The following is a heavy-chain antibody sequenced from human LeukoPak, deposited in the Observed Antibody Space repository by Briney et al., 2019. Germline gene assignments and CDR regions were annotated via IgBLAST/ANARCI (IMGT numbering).Heavy chain of an antibody. J-gene: IGHJ3*02. CDR3: ARDGRWIMITFGGVIVPDAFDI. CDR1: GGPISSNNW. V-gene: IGHV4-4*02. D-gene: IGHD3-16*02. CDR2: IYHSGST. Sequence: SETLSLTCAVSGGPISSNNWWSWVRQPPGKGLEWIGDIYHSGSTYYNPSLKSRVTISVDTSMNQFSLKLSSVTAADTAVYYCARDGRWIMITFGGVIVPDAFDIWGQGTMDTVSS.